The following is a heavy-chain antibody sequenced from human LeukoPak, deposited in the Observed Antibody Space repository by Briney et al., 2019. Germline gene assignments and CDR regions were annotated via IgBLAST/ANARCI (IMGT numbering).Heavy chain of an antibody. D-gene: IGHD2-21*02. CDR2: IIPIFGTA. CDR1: GGTFSSYA. J-gene: IGHJ4*02. V-gene: IGHV1-69*06. Sequence: GASVKVSCKASGGTFSSYAISWVRQAPGQGLEWMGGIIPIFGTANYAQKFQGRVTITADKSTSTAYMELSSLRSEDTAVYYCARESVVTAHRALGYWGQGTLVTVSS. CDR3: ARESVVTAHRALGY.